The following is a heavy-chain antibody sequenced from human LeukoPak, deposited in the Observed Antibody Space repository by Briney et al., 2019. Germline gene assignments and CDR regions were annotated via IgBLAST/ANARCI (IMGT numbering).Heavy chain of an antibody. CDR2: ISSSSSYI. J-gene: IGHJ4*02. Sequence: PGGSLRLSCAASGFTFSSYSMNWVRQAPGKGLEWVSSISSSSSYIYYADSVKGRFTISRDNAKNSLYLQMNSRRAEDTAVYYCARDVFIVATITSSGDWGQGTLVTVSS. V-gene: IGHV3-21*01. D-gene: IGHD5-12*01. CDR1: GFTFSSYS. CDR3: ARDVFIVATITSSGD.